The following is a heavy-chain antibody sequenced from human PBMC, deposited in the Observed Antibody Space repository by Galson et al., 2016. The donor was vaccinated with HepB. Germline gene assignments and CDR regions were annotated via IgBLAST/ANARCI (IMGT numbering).Heavy chain of an antibody. CDR1: GFTFSMYW. CDR2: IKQGGSEK. CDR3: ARDRRGSGWYIDY. V-gene: IGHV3-7*01. Sequence: SLRLSCAASGFTFSMYWMSWVRQAPGKGLEWVANIKQGGSEKYYVESVRGRFTISRDNAKNSLFLQMNSLRAEDTAVYYCARDRRGSGWYIDYWGRGTLVTVSS. J-gene: IGHJ4*02. D-gene: IGHD6-19*01.